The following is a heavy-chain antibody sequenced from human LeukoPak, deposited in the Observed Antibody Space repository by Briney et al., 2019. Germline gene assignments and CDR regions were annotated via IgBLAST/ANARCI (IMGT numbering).Heavy chain of an antibody. CDR3: ARTRYGDSRRGYYFDY. D-gene: IGHD4-17*01. CDR2: IIPIFGTA. V-gene: IGHV1-69*13. J-gene: IGHJ4*02. Sequence: SVKVSCKASGGTFSSYAISWVRQAPGQGLEWMGGIIPIFGTANYAQKFQGRVTITADESTSTAYMELSSLRSEDTAVYYCARTRYGDSRRGYYFDYWGQGTLVTVSS. CDR1: GGTFSSYA.